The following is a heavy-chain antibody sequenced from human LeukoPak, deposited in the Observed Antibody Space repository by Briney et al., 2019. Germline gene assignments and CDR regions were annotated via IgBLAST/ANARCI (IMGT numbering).Heavy chain of an antibody. V-gene: IGHV3-15*01. CDR3: MTTILFEGNADLNYTCTAV. CDR2: IKRNVDGATT. Sequence: PGGSLRLSCVASGFDFNNAWMGWVRQAPGKGLEWVARIKRNVDGATTEYTASVKGRLTFSRNDSKDTLYLQMNSLKIAHTAVYFCMTTILFEGNADLNYTCTAVGGRGTTVSVSS. CDR1: GFDFNNAW. J-gene: IGHJ6*03. D-gene: IGHD2/OR15-2a*01.